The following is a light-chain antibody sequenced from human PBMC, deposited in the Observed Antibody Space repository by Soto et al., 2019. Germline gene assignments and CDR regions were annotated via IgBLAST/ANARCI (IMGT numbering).Light chain of an antibody. Sequence: EIVLTQSPATLSLSPGERATLSCRASQSVSGYLAWYHQKPGQAPRLLIYDTFNRATGIPARFSGSGSGTDFTLTISSLEPEDFAVYYCQQRTNWTFGQGTKVEIK. J-gene: IGKJ1*01. CDR2: DTF. V-gene: IGKV3-11*01. CDR3: QQRTNWT. CDR1: QSVSGY.